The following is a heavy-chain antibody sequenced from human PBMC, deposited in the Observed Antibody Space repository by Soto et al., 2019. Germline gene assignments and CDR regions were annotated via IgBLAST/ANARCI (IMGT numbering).Heavy chain of an antibody. V-gene: IGHV1-3*01. CDR2: INAGNGNT. CDR1: GYTFTSYA. CDR3: ARGGRTYYDFWSGYYYYYGMDV. D-gene: IGHD3-3*01. Sequence: GASVKVSCKASGYTFTSYAMHWVRQAPGQRLEWMGWINAGNGNTKYSQKFQGRVTITRDTSASTAYMELSSLRSEDTAVYYCARGGRTYYDFWSGYYYYYGMDVWGQGTTVTVSS. J-gene: IGHJ6*02.